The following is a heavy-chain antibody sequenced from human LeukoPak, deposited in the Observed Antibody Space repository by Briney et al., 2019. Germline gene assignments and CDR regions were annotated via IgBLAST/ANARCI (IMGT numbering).Heavy chain of an antibody. CDR3: ARDSGGYCSGGSCYSGPLDY. CDR1: GGTFSSYA. Sequence: EASVKVSCKASGGTFSSYAISWVRQAPGQGLEWMGGIIPIFGTANYAQKFQGRVTITADESTSTAYMELSSLRSEDTAVYYCARDSGGYCSGGSCYSGPLDYWGQGTLVTVSS. V-gene: IGHV1-69*13. J-gene: IGHJ4*02. CDR2: IIPIFGTA. D-gene: IGHD2-15*01.